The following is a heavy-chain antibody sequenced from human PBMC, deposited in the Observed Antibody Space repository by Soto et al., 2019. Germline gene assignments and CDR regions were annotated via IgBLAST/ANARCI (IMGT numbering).Heavy chain of an antibody. CDR3: ARSMYSTSAQLYYGMDV. J-gene: IGHJ6*02. CDR2: MYHSGIT. Sequence: SETLSLTCAVSGYSIRSGYFWGWIRQPPGKGLEWIGSMYHSGITYYNLSLKSRVTISVDTSKNQLSLKLSSATAADTAVYYCARSMYSTSAQLYYGMDVWGQGTLVTVSS. CDR1: GYSIRSGYF. D-gene: IGHD6-6*01. V-gene: IGHV4-38-2*01.